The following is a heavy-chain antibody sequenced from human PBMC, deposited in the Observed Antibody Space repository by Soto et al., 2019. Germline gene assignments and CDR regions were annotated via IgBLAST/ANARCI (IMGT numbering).Heavy chain of an antibody. CDR2: MQPSTGRT. Sequence: GXSVEVSCKASGYRFTSLDINWVRQTAGQGLEWMGWMQPSTGRTGYAQKFQGRVTMTRDTSIKTAYMELTTLTYDDTDFYYCARGVSAGVDYWGQGTLVTVYS. D-gene: IGHD1-26*01. CDR3: ARGVSAGVDY. CDR1: GYRFTSLD. J-gene: IGHJ4*02. V-gene: IGHV1-8*01.